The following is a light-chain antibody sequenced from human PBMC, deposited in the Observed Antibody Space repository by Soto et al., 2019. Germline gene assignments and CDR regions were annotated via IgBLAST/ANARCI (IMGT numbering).Light chain of an antibody. J-gene: IGLJ2*01. V-gene: IGLV2-8*01. CDR2: DVT. CDR1: SSDVGGYNF. CDR3: ASSVASNIPVV. Sequence: QSALTQPPSASGSPGQSVTISCTGTSSDVGGYNFVSWYQQHPGKAPKLMIYDVTERPSGVPARFSGSKSGNTASLPATGLQRADDAADYCASSVASNIPVVFGAGTKLTVL.